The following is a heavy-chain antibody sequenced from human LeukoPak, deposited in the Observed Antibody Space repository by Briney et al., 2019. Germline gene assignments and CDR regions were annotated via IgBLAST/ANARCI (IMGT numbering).Heavy chain of an antibody. J-gene: IGHJ3*01. D-gene: IGHD3-10*01. Sequence: PSETLSLTCTVSGGSISNTFYYWGWIRQPPGKGLEWIGSINYSGSTYYNPSLKSRVTMSVDTSKNQFSLKLNSVTAADTAMYYCAGTYYYALGVWGQGTMVTVSS. CDR1: GGSISNTFYY. CDR2: INYSGST. V-gene: IGHV4-39*07. CDR3: AGTYYYALGV.